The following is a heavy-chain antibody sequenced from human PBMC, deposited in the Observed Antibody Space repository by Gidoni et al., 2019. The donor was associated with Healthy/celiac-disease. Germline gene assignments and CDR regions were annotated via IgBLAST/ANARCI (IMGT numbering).Heavy chain of an antibody. CDR2: IIPIFGTA. V-gene: IGHV1-69*01. CDR3: ARDGNYYDSSGYYYRGGFDY. Sequence: QVQLVQSGAEVKKPGSSVKVSCKASGGTFSSYAISWVRQAPGQGLEWMGGIIPIFGTANYAQKFQGRVTITADESTSTAYMELSSLRSEDTAVYYCARDGNYYDSSGYYYRGGFDYWGQGTLVTVSS. CDR1: GGTFSSYA. J-gene: IGHJ4*02. D-gene: IGHD3-22*01.